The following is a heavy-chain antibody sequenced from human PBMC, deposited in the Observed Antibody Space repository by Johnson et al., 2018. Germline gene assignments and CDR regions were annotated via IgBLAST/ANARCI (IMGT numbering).Heavy chain of an antibody. J-gene: IGHJ3*02. CDR3: ARERGVAMIVVVPWTRDAFDI. D-gene: IGHD3-22*01. Sequence: VQLVESGGGLVQPGGSLRLSCAASGFTFSSYAMHWVRQAPGKGLEYVSAISSNGGSTYYANSVKGRFTISRDNSKNTLYLQMGSLRAEDMAVYYCARERGVAMIVVVPWTRDAFDIWGKGTMVTVSS. CDR1: GFTFSSYA. V-gene: IGHV3-64*01. CDR2: ISSNGGST.